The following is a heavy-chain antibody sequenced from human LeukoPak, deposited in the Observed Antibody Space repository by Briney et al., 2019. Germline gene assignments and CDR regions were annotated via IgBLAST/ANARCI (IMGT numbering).Heavy chain of an antibody. D-gene: IGHD6-19*01. CDR3: TTDPSSGWFQYLEYYFDY. V-gene: IGHV3-15*01. CDR1: GFTFSNAW. J-gene: IGHJ4*02. CDR2: IKSKTDGGTT. Sequence: GGSLRLSCAASGFTFSNAWMSWVRQAPGKGLEWVGRIKSKTDGGTTGYAAPVKGRFTISRDDSKNTLYLQMNSLKTEDTAVYYRTTDPSSGWFQYLEYYFDYWGQGTLATVSS.